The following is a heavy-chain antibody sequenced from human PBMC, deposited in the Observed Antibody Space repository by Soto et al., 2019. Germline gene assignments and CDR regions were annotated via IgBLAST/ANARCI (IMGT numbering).Heavy chain of an antibody. V-gene: IGHV3-23*01. CDR3: ARGGRGGSGSPASYYYSGLAV. Sequence: DVQLLESGGHLVQPGGSLRLSCAASGFTFSSYAMSWVRQAPGKGLEWVSSVSAGGDMTYYSDSVKGRFTISRDNSNNALFLQMNSLRIEDTALYSCARGGRGGSGSPASYYYSGLAVWGQGTTVTVS. CDR1: GFTFSSYA. CDR2: VSAGGDMT. J-gene: IGHJ6*02. D-gene: IGHD3-10*01.